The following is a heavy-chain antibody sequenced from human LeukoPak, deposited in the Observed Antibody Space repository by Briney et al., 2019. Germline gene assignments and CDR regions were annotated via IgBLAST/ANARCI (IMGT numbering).Heavy chain of an antibody. V-gene: IGHV1-2*02. CDR2: MNPNSGGT. Sequence: ASVKVSCKASGYTFSSYDINWVRQAPGQGLEWMGWMNPNSGGTNYAQKFQGRVTMTRDTSINTAYMELSRLRSDDTAVYYCARGGPYYDFWSGYSLFDYWGQGTLVTVSS. CDR1: GYTFSSYD. D-gene: IGHD3-3*01. J-gene: IGHJ4*02. CDR3: ARGGPYYDFWSGYSLFDY.